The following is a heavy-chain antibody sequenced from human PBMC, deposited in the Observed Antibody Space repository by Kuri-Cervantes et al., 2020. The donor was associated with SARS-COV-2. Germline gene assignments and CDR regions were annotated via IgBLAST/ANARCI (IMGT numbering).Heavy chain of an antibody. Sequence: GESLKISCAASTFTFNNYALIWVRQAPGKGLEWVSSISVPGGDTNYADSVKGRFTISRDNSKDTPYLQMSSLRAEDTAVYYCATVYTMGVSLDWGQGTLVTVSS. J-gene: IGHJ4*02. CDR1: TFTFNNYA. CDR2: ISVPGGDT. D-gene: IGHD3-16*01. CDR3: ATVYTMGVSLD. V-gene: IGHV3-23*01.